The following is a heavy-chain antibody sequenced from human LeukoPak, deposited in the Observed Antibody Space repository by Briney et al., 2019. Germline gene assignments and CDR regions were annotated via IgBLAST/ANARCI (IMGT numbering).Heavy chain of an antibody. CDR3: ARHGVAGTPYYFDY. D-gene: IGHD6-19*01. CDR2: IYHSVST. CDR1: GYSISSGYY. Sequence: PSETLSLTCAVSGYSISSGYYWGWIRQPPGKGLEWIGSIYHSVSTYYNPSLKSRVTISVDTSKNQFSLKLSSVTAADTAVYYCARHGVAGTPYYFDYWGQGTLVTVSS. V-gene: IGHV4-38-2*01. J-gene: IGHJ4*02.